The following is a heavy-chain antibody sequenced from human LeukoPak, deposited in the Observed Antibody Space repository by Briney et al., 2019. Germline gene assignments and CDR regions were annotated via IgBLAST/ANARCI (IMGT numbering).Heavy chain of an antibody. V-gene: IGHV3-53*05. J-gene: IGHJ4*02. CDR3: ARDLARPYDY. Sequence: GRSLRLSHASCGFIVSSNYMSWVRQAPGRGLEWVLVIYSGGSTYYAASVKGRFTISRDNSKNTLYLQMNSLRAEEPAVYFCARDLARPYDYWGQGTLVTVSS. CDR1: GFIVSSNY. D-gene: IGHD6-6*01. CDR2: IYSGGST.